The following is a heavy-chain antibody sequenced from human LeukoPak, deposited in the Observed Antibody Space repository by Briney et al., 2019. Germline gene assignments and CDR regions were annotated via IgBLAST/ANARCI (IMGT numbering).Heavy chain of an antibody. D-gene: IGHD3-9*01. J-gene: IGHJ6*03. CDR1: GGSISSYY. Sequence: RASETLSLTCTVSGGSISSYYWSWIRQPPGKGLEWIGYIYTSGSTNYNPSLKSRVTISVDTSKNQFSLKLSSVTAADTAVYYCARLVDYYDILTGHPGGYYMDVWGKGTTVTVSS. CDR3: ARLVDYYDILTGHPGGYYMDV. CDR2: IYTSGST. V-gene: IGHV4-4*09.